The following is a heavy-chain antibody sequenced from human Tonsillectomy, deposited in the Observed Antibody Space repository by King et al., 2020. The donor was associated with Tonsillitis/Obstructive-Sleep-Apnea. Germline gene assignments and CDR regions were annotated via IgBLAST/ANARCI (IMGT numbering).Heavy chain of an antibody. CDR3: AIPSYYYGSGSDY. Sequence: VQLVESGGGLVKPGGSLRLSCAASGFTFSDYYMSWIRQAPGKGLEWASYISSSGNTIYYADSVKGRFTISRDNAKSSVYLQMNSLRAEDTAVYYCAIPSYYYGSGSDYWGQGTLVTVSS. CDR2: ISSSGNTI. J-gene: IGHJ4*02. V-gene: IGHV3-11*01. D-gene: IGHD3-10*01. CDR1: GFTFSDYY.